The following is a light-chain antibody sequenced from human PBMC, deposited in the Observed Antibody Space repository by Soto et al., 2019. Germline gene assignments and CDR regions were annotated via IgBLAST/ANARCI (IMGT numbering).Light chain of an antibody. Sequence: EIVMTQSPATLSVSPGERATFSCRASQSVSSSLAWHQQKPGQPPRLLIYGASTRATGIPARFSGSGSGTDFTLTISSLQSEDVAVYYCQQYNNWPRTFGQGTKVEIK. V-gene: IGKV3D-15*01. CDR2: GAS. CDR3: QQYNNWPRT. CDR1: QSVSSS. J-gene: IGKJ1*01.